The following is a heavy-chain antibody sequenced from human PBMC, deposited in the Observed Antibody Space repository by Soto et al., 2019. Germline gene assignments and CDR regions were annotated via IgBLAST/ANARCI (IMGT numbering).Heavy chain of an antibody. CDR3: AREDESSGYAGTFHH. Sequence: QVLLVESGGDVVQPGRSLRLSCAASGFTFTSYVFHWVRQAPGKGLEWVALISNDDNKHYADSVKDRFTISRDDSQNKLRLEMNGLRAEDTALYYCAREDESSGYAGTFHHWGQGTLVTVSP. V-gene: IGHV3-30-3*01. CDR2: ISNDDNK. J-gene: IGHJ1*01. CDR1: GFTFTSYV. D-gene: IGHD3-22*01.